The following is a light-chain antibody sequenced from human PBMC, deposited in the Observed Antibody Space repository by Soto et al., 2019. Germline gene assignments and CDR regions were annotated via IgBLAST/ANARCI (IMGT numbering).Light chain of an antibody. V-gene: IGKV1-39*01. CDR2: SAS. J-gene: IGKJ5*01. Sequence: IQMTQSPSSLSASVGDRVTMSCRASQSISTDLHWYQQKPGKAPNLLIYSASSLQSGVPSRFSGSGSGTDFTLTISSLQPEDFATYYCQQSFSTLITFGQGTRREIK. CDR1: QSISTD. CDR3: QQSFSTLIT.